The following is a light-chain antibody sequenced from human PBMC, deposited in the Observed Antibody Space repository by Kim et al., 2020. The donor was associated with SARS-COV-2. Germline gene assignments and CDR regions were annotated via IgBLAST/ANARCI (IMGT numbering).Light chain of an antibody. Sequence: QSALTHPPSASGSPGQSVTISCTGSSSDIGTYDYVSWYQQYPGKAPKLIIYDVTKRPSGVPDRFSGSKSANTASLTVSGLQAEDEADYYCSSYAGSNNGVFGGGTQLTVL. J-gene: IGLJ2*01. CDR1: SSDIGTYDY. V-gene: IGLV2-8*01. CDR3: SSYAGSNNGV. CDR2: DVT.